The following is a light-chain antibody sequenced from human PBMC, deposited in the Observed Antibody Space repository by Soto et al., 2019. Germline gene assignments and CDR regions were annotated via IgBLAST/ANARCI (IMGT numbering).Light chain of an antibody. V-gene: IGKV1-27*01. Sequence: DIQMTQSPSSLSASVGDRVTITCRASQGISKYLAWYQQKPGKVPKLLIYAASTLQSGVPSRFSGSGSGTDFTLTISSLQPDDVATYYCQKYNSALFTFGPGTKVDIK. CDR2: AAS. J-gene: IGKJ3*01. CDR1: QGISKY. CDR3: QKYNSALFT.